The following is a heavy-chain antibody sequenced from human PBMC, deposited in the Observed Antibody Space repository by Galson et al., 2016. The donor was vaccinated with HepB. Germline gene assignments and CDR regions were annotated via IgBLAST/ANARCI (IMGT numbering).Heavy chain of an antibody. CDR1: GYSFTNYW. D-gene: IGHD3-10*01. CDR3: ATGGDGSGSYSFGYYGMDV. CDR2: IDPSDSRT. Sequence: QSGAEVTKPGESLRISCQNSGYSFTNYWISWVRQMPGKGLEWMGKIDPSDSRTKYSPSFQGHVTISADKSISTAYLQWSSLKASDTAMYYCATGGDGSGSYSFGYYGMDVWGQGTTVTVSS. J-gene: IGHJ6*02. V-gene: IGHV5-10-1*01.